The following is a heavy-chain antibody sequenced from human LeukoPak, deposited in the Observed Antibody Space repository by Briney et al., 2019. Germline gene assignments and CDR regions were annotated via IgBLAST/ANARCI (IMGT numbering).Heavy chain of an antibody. CDR2: ISYSASS. CDR1: GGSISSSTYY. J-gene: IGHJ6*03. V-gene: IGHV4-39*07. Sequence: SETLSLTCTVSGGSISSSTYYWGWIRQPPGKGLEWIGSISYSASSYYNPSLKSRVTISVDTSKNQFSLKLSSVTAADTAVYYCARGLYSPDCSSTSCPSWYYYYMDVWGKGTTVTVSS. D-gene: IGHD2-2*01. CDR3: ARGLYSPDCSSTSCPSWYYYYMDV.